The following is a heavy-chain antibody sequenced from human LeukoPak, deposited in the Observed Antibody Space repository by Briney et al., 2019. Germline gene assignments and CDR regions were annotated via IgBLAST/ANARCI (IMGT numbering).Heavy chain of an antibody. Sequence: SETLSLTCTVSGGSISSYYWSWIRQPPGKGLEWIGYIYYSGSTNYNPSLKSRVTISVDTSKNQFSLKLSSVTAADTAVYYCARLPETERPVDYWGQGTLVTVSS. V-gene: IGHV4-59*08. CDR1: GGSISSYY. CDR2: IYYSGST. J-gene: IGHJ4*02. CDR3: ARLPETERPVDY.